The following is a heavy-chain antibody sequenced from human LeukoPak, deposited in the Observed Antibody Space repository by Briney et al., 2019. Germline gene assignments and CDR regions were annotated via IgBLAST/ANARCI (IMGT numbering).Heavy chain of an antibody. V-gene: IGHV3-23*01. CDR2: ISGSGGSA. Sequence: GGSLRLSCAASGFTFSSFEMSWVRQAPGKGLEWVTAISGSGGSAYYADSVKGRFTISRDNSRNSLSLQMNSLRAEDTALYYCAKTGYSSGWYRIWDYWGQGTLVTVSS. CDR3: AKTGYSSGWYRIWDY. CDR1: GFTFSSFE. D-gene: IGHD6-19*01. J-gene: IGHJ4*02.